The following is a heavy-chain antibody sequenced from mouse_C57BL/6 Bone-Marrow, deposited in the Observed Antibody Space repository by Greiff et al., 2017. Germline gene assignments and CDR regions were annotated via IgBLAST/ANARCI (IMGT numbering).Heavy chain of an antibody. V-gene: IGHV1-64*01. J-gene: IGHJ2*01. Sequence: QVQLQQPGAELVKPGASVKLSCKASGYTFTSYWMHWVKQRPGQGLEWIGMIHPNSGSTNYNEKFKSKDTLTVDKSSSTAYMQLSSLTSEDSAVYNWERDGYYFDYWGQGTTLTVSS. D-gene: IGHD2-3*01. CDR2: IHPNSGST. CDR1: GYTFTSYW. CDR3: ERDGYYFDY.